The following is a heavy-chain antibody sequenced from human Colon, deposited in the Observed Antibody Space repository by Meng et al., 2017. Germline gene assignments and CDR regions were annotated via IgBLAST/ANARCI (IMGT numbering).Heavy chain of an antibody. CDR1: GFIFSSYE. D-gene: IGHD3-16*01. Sequence: GESLKISCTASGFIFSSYEMNWVRQTPGKGLEWVSFISTSGATIHYADSVKGRFTISRDNAKNSLYLQMNSLRDEDTALYYCARDGGGHDHGRFYYYDSDVWGQGTTVTVSS. CDR2: ISTSGATI. J-gene: IGHJ6*02. CDR3: ARDGGGHDHGRFYYYDSDV. V-gene: IGHV3-48*03.